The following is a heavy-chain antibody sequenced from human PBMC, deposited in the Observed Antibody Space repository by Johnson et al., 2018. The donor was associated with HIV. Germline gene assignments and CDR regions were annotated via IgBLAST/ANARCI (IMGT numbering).Heavy chain of an antibody. CDR3: ARACRDGYTCDAFDI. V-gene: IGHV3-30*14. CDR2: ISYDGSKK. CDR1: EFAFSTYT. J-gene: IGHJ3*02. D-gene: IGHD5-24*01. Sequence: QVQLLESGGGVVQPGRSLRLSCAASEFAFSTYTLHWVRQAPGKGLEWVAVISYDGSKKYYTDSVKGRFTISRDNSKNTLYLQMNSLRAEDTAVYYCARACRDGYTCDAFDIWGQGTMVTVSS.